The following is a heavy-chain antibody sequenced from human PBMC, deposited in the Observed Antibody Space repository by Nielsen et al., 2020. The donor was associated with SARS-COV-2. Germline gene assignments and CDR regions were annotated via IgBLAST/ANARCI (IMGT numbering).Heavy chain of an antibody. Sequence: GESLKISCAASGFTFSDYAMTWVRQAPGKGLEWVSTISGSGGGAYHADSVMGRFTTSRDNSKRTLYLQMNSLRGDDTAVYYCAREMYSSGWDWGPGTQVIVSS. CDR1: GFTFSDYA. CDR3: AREMYSSGWD. D-gene: IGHD6-25*01. V-gene: IGHV3-23*01. CDR2: ISGSGGGA. J-gene: IGHJ4*02.